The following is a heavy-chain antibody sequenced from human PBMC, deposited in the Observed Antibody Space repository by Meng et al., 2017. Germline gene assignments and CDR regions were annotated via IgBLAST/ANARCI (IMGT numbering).Heavy chain of an antibody. CDR2: IWYDGSNK. CDR3: ARAEGGYYYFDY. D-gene: IGHD3-16*01. V-gene: IGHV3-30*07. CDR1: GFTFSSYA. J-gene: IGHJ4*02. Sequence: LSLTCAASGFTFSSYAMHWVRQAPGKGLEWVAVIWYDGSNKYYADSVKGRFTISRDNSKNTLYLQMNSLRAEDTAVYYCARAEGGYYYFDYWGQGTLVTVSS.